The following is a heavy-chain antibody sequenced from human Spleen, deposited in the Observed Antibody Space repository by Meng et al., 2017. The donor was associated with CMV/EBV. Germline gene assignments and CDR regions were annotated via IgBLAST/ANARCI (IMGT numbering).Heavy chain of an antibody. CDR3: ARDDDEEVYDYWSRYYSSVPYYGMDV. Sequence: GGSLRLSCAASGFTFSSYSMNWVRQAPGKGLEWVSSISSTSSFIYYADSLKGRFTISRDNAKNSLYLQMNSLRAEDTAVYYCARDDDEEVYDYWSRYYSSVPYYGMDVWGQGTTVTVSS. CDR2: ISSTSSFI. V-gene: IGHV3-21*01. J-gene: IGHJ6*02. CDR1: GFTFSSYS. D-gene: IGHD3-3*01.